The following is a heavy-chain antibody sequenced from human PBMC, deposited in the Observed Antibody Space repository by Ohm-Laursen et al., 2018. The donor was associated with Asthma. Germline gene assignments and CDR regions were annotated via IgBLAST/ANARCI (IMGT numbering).Heavy chain of an antibody. CDR1: GFTFSSYG. CDR2: ISYDGSNK. D-gene: IGHD3-10*01. V-gene: IGHV3-30*03. Sequence: SLRLSCAASGFTFSSYGMHWVRQAPGKGLEWVAVISYDGSNKYYADSVKGRFTISRDNSKNTLYLQMNSLRAEDTAVYYCARSSIWFGDWVYYGMDVWGQGTTVTVSS. CDR3: ARSSIWFGDWVYYGMDV. J-gene: IGHJ6*02.